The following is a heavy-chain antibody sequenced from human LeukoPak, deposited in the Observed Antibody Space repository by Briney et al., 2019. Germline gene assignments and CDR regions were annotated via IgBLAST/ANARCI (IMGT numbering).Heavy chain of an antibody. CDR1: GGSFSGYY. CDR3: ARAIAVAGRIIDY. V-gene: IGHV4-34*01. D-gene: IGHD6-19*01. CDR2: IYYSGST. Sequence: SETLSLTCAVYGGSFSGYYWSWIRQPPGKGLEWIGSIYYSGSTYYNPSFKSRVTISVDTSKNQFSLKLSSVTAADTAVYYCARAIAVAGRIIDYWGQGTLVTVSS. J-gene: IGHJ4*02.